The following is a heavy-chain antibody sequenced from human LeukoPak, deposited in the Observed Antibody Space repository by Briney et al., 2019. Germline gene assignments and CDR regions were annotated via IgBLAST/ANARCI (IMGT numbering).Heavy chain of an antibody. Sequence: GGSLRLSCAASGFTVSSNYMSWVRQAPGKGLEWVSVIYSGGSTYYADSVKGRFTISRHNSKNTLYLQMNSLRAEDTAVYYCAVDCSGGYYYGMDVWGQGTTVTASS. J-gene: IGHJ6*02. V-gene: IGHV3-53*04. CDR2: IYSGGST. CDR1: GFTVSSNY. D-gene: IGHD2-15*01. CDR3: AVDCSGGYYYGMDV.